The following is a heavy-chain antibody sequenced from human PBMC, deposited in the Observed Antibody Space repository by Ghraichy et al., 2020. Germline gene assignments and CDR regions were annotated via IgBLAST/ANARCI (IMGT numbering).Heavy chain of an antibody. CDR1: GFTFSSYA. CDR3: AKTKTWVAGHFDY. D-gene: IGHD6-19*01. Sequence: GESLNISCAASGFTFSSYAMSWVRQAPGKGLEWVSAISGSGGSTYYADSVKGRFTISRDNSKNTLYLQMNSLRAEDTAVYYCAKTKTWVAGHFDYWGQGTLVTVSS. V-gene: IGHV3-23*01. CDR2: ISGSGGST. J-gene: IGHJ4*02.